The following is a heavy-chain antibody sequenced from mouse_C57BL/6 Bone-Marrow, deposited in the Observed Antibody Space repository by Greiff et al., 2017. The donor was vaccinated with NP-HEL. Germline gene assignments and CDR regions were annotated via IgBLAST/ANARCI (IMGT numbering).Heavy chain of an antibody. CDR2: FYPGSGSI. CDR3: ARHEGDYYGSSYGYFDV. Sequence: QVQLQQSGAELVKPGASVKLSCKASGYTFTEYTIHWVKQRSGQGLEWIGWFYPGSGSIKYNEKFKDKATLTADKSSSTVYMELSRLTSEDSAVYFCARHEGDYYGSSYGYFDVWGTGTTVTVSS. V-gene: IGHV1-62-2*01. CDR1: GYTFTEYT. D-gene: IGHD1-1*01. J-gene: IGHJ1*03.